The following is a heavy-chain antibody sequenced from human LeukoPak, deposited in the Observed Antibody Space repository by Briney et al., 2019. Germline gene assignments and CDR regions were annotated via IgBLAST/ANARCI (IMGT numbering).Heavy chain of an antibody. CDR1: GGSISSYY. V-gene: IGHV4-59*01. Sequence: SETLSLTCTVPGGSISSYYWSWIRQPPGKGLEWIGYIYYSGSTNYNPSLKSRVTISVDTSKNQFSLRLSSVTAADTAVYYCTRDRRDDPYYFDYWGQGTLVTVSS. CDR3: TRDRRDDPYYFDY. CDR2: IYYSGST. J-gene: IGHJ4*02.